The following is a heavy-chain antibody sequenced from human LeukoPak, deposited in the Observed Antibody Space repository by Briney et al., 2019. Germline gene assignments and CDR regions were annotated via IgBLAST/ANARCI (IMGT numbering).Heavy chain of an antibody. CDR2: IWYDGNNK. CDR1: GFTFSTYG. V-gene: IGHV3-33*01. Sequence: GRSLRLSCAASGFTFSTYGMHWVRQAPGKGLEWVAVIWYDGNNKEYADSVKGRFTISRDNSKSTLSLQMNSLRVEDTGMYYCARDGGIAVAAAVGWFDPWGQGTLVTVSS. D-gene: IGHD6-19*01. J-gene: IGHJ5*02. CDR3: ARDGGIAVAAAVGWFDP.